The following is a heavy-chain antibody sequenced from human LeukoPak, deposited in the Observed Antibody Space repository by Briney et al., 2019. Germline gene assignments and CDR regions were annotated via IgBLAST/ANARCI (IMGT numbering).Heavy chain of an antibody. Sequence: PGGSLRLSCAASGFTFSCYAMSWVRQAPGKGLEWVSGISGGAGTPYYADSVKGRFTISRDNSKSTLYLQMTSLRAEDTAVYYCAKRRTTVITMDYFDYWGQGTLVTVSS. V-gene: IGHV3-23*01. D-gene: IGHD4-17*01. CDR3: AKRRTTVITMDYFDY. J-gene: IGHJ4*02. CDR2: ISGGAGTP. CDR1: GFTFSCYA.